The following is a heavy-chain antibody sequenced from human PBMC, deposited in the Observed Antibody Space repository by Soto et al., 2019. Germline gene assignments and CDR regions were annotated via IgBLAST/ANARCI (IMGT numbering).Heavy chain of an antibody. V-gene: IGHV2-70*13. CDR1: GVSITSPGMS. J-gene: IGHJ6*02. CDR2: IERDDDDK. CDR3: ARSIRGPRKFNGMDV. D-gene: IGHD1-20*01. Sequence: SGPTLVNPTETLTLTCTFSGVSITSPGMSVSWIRQPPGRALEWLALIERDDDDKYYSTSLKTRLTTSKDTRKNQVVLTMANMDPADTATYYCARSIRGPRKFNGMDVWGQGTTVTVSS.